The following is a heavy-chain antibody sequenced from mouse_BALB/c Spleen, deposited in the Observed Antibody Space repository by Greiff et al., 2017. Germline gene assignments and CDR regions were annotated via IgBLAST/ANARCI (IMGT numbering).Heavy chain of an antibody. CDR1: GFTFSDFY. CDR2: SSNKANDNTT. D-gene: IGHD4-1*01. J-gene: IGHJ1*01. CDR3: AGDATGWYFDV. V-gene: IGHV7-1*02. Sequence: EVQLVESGGGLVQPGGSLRLSCATSGFTFSDFYMEWVRQPPGKSLEWIAASSNKANDNTTEYSASVKGRFIVSRDTSQSILYLQMNALRAEDTAIYYCAGDATGWYFDVWGAGTTVTVSS.